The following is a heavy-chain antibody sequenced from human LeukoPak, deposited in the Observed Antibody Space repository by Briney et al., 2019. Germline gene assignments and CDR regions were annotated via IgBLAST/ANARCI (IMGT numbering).Heavy chain of an antibody. CDR3: ARFPMIGQSSGYPVDY. J-gene: IGHJ4*02. CDR2: IYYSGST. CDR1: GGSISSYY. D-gene: IGHD3-22*01. V-gene: IGHV4-59*01. Sequence: SETLSLTCTVSGGSISSYYWSWIRQPPGKGLEWIGYIYYSGSTNYNPSLKSRVTISVDTSKNQFSLKLSSVTAADTAVYYCARFPMIGQSSGYPVDYWGQGTLVTVSS.